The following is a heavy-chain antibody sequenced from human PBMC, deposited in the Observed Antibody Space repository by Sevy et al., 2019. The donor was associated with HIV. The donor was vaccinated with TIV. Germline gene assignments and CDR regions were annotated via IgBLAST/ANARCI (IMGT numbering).Heavy chain of an antibody. J-gene: IGHJ4*02. D-gene: IGHD3-10*01. CDR2: ISSSSSYI. CDR3: ARTPTNNYYGSGVIDY. Sequence: GGSLRLSCAASGFTFSSYSMNWVRQAPGKGLEWVSSISSSSSYIYYADSVKGRFTISRDNAKNSLYLQMNSLRAEDTAVYYCARTPTNNYYGSGVIDYWGQGTLVTASS. CDR1: GFTFSSYS. V-gene: IGHV3-21*01.